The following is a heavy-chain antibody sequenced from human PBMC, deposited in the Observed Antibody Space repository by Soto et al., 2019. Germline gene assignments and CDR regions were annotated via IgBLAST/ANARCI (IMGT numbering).Heavy chain of an antibody. CDR3: ARVGIVGATSSDY. CDR2: IIPIFGTA. J-gene: IGHJ4*02. Sequence: SVKVSCKASGGTFSSYAISWVRQAPGQGLEWMGGIIPIFGTANYAQKFQGRVTITADESTSTAYMELSSLRSEDTAVYYCARVGIVGATSSDYWGQGTLVTVSS. CDR1: GGTFSSYA. D-gene: IGHD1-26*01. V-gene: IGHV1-69*13.